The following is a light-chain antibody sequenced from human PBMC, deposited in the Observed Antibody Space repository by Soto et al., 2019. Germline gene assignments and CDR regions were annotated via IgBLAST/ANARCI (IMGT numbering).Light chain of an antibody. CDR3: QQYNNWLIT. V-gene: IGKV3-15*01. Sequence: EIVMTQSPATLSVSPGERVTLSCRASQSVFSSLAWYQQKPGQAPRLLIYGAATRAPGIPARFSGSGSGTEFTLTISSLQSEDFAVYYCQQYNNWLITFGQGTRLEIK. CDR1: QSVFSS. CDR2: GAA. J-gene: IGKJ5*01.